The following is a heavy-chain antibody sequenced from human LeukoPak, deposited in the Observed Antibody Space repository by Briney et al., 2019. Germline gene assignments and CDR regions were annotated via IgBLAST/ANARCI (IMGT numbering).Heavy chain of an antibody. J-gene: IGHJ3*02. CDR3: ARVSSIDAFDI. V-gene: IGHV3-21*01. Sequence: PGGSLRLSCAASGFTFSSYSMNWVRQAPGEGLEWVSSISSSSSYIYYADSVKGRFTISRDNAKNSLYLQMNSLRAEDTAVYYCARVSSIDAFDIWGQGTMVTVSS. D-gene: IGHD2-2*01. CDR2: ISSSSSYI. CDR1: GFTFSSYS.